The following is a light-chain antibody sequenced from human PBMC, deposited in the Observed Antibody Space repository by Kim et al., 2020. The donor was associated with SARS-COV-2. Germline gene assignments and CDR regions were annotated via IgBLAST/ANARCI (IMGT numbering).Light chain of an antibody. J-gene: IGLJ2*01. V-gene: IGLV1-44*01. CDR2: SNN. Sequence: QSVLTQPPSASGTPGQRVTISCSGSSSNIGSNIVNWYQQVPGTAPKLLIYSNNQRPSGVPDRVSGSKSGTSASLAISGLQSEDEADYYCAAWDDSLSGLVFGGGTQLTVL. CDR1: SSNIGSNI. CDR3: AAWDDSLSGLV.